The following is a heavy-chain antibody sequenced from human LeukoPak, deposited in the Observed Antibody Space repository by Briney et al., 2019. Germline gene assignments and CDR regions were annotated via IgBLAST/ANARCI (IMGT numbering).Heavy chain of an antibody. J-gene: IGHJ6*04. V-gene: IGHV3-48*03. D-gene: IGHD3-10*02. Sequence: GGSLRLSCAASGVTFSSYEMNWVRQAPGKGLECVSYISSICSTIYYADSVKVRFTISRDNAKNSLYLQMNSLRAEDTAVYYCAELGITMIGGVWGKGTTVTISS. CDR1: GVTFSSYE. CDR3: AELGITMIGGV. CDR2: ISSICSTI.